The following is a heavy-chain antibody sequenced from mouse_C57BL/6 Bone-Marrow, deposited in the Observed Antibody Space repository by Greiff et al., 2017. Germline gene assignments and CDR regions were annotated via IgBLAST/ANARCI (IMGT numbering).Heavy chain of an antibody. CDR2: ISDGGSYT. Sequence: EVMLVESGGGLVKPGGSLKLSCAASGFTFSSYAMSWVRQTPEKRLEWVATISDGGSYTYYPDNVKGRFTISRDNAKNNLYLQMSHLKSEDTAMYYCARVTSTGTRALFDYWGQGTTLTVSS. CDR1: GFTFSSYA. D-gene: IGHD4-1*02. V-gene: IGHV5-4*03. CDR3: ARVTSTGTRALFDY. J-gene: IGHJ2*01.